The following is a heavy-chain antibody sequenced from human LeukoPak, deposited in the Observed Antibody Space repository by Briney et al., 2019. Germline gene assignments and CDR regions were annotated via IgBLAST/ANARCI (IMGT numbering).Heavy chain of an antibody. CDR3: ARDRGGYDRGY. V-gene: IGHV3-53*01. D-gene: IGHD5-12*01. CDR1: GLNVSSSY. CDR2: IYGGGTP. Sequence: PGGSLRLSCAASGLNVSSSYMSWVRQGPGKGLEWVSVIYGGGTPYYADSAMGRFTTSRDNSMNTLYLQMNSLRPEDTAVYYCARDRGGYDRGYWGQGTLVTVSS. J-gene: IGHJ1*01.